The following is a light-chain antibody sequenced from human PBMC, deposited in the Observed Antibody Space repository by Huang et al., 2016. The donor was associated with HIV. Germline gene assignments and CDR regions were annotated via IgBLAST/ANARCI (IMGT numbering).Light chain of an antibody. CDR1: YNIDNY. J-gene: IGKJ1*01. V-gene: IGKV1-39*01. CDR3: QQTHSTPWT. CDR2: GAS. Sequence: DIQVTQSPSSLSVSVGDRVTITCRAAYNIDNYLHWYQHKPGNAPILLLYGASNLQSVVPSRFSGSGSGTYFTLSISILQHEDSAIYYCQQTHSTPWTFGQGTKVEIK.